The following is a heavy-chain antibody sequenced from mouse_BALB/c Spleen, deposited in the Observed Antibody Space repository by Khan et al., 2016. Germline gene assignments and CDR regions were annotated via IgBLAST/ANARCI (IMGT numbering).Heavy chain of an antibody. CDR3: AGYDGYFFDY. Sequence: EVQLQESGPSLVKPSQTLSLTCSVTGDSITSGYWNWIRKFPGNKLEYMGYISYSGSTYYNPSLKSRISITRDTSKNQNYMQENPVTTEDTAPYSCAGYDGYFFDYWRQGPTLTVSS. V-gene: IGHV3-8*02. D-gene: IGHD2-3*01. CDR1: GDSITSGY. CDR2: ISYSGST. J-gene: IGHJ2*01.